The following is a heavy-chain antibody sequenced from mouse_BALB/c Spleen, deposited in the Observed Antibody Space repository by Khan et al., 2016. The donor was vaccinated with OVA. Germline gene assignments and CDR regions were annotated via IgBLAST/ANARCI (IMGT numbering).Heavy chain of an antibody. Sequence: QVQLQQSGAELAKPGASVKMSCKASGYTFINYWILWVKQRPVQGLEWIGYINPSTGYTEYNQNFKDKATLTADKSSSTAYMQLSSLTSEDSAVYYCARRGLRWDFDYWGQGTTLTVSS. CDR3: ARRGLRWDFDY. CDR2: INPSTGYT. CDR1: GYTFINYW. J-gene: IGHJ2*01. D-gene: IGHD1-1*01. V-gene: IGHV1-7*01.